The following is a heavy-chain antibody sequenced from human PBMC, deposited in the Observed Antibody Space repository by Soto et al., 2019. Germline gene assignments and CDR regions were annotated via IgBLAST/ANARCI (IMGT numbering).Heavy chain of an antibody. J-gene: IGHJ5*02. D-gene: IGHD3-10*01. V-gene: IGHV1-58*01. CDR2: IVVGSGNT. CDR3: AAGSIRRSGSLDWFDP. CDR1: GFTFTSSA. Sequence: SVKVSCKASGFTFTSSAVQWVRRARGQRLEWIGWIVVGSGNTNYAQKFQERVTITRDMSTSTAYMELSSLRSEDTAVYYCAAGSIRRSGSLDWFDPWGQGTLVTVSS.